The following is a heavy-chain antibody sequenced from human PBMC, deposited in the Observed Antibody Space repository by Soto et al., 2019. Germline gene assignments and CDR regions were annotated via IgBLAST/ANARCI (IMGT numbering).Heavy chain of an antibody. V-gene: IGHV3-49*03. D-gene: IGHD3-10*01. Sequence: GGSPRLSCTASGFTVGDYAMSWFRQAPGKGLEWVGFIRSKAYGGTTEYAASVKGRFTISRDDSKSIAYLQMNSMKTEDTAVYYCTRELQEVLWFGEFDYWGQGTLVTVSS. CDR1: GFTVGDYA. CDR3: TRELQEVLWFGEFDY. J-gene: IGHJ4*02. CDR2: IRSKAYGGTT.